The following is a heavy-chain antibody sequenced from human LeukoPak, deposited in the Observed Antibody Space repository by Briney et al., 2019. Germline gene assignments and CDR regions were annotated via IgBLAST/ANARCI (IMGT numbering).Heavy chain of an antibody. CDR2: IYSGGST. CDR1: GFTVSSNY. J-gene: IGHJ4*02. CDR3: ASTYYYGSGGVHDY. D-gene: IGHD3-10*01. Sequence: GGSLRLSCAASGFTVSSNYMSWVRQAPGKGLEWVSVIYSGGSTYYADSVKGRFTISRDNSKNTLYLQMNSLRAEDTAVYYCASTYYYGSGGVHDYWGQGTLVTVSS. V-gene: IGHV3-66*01.